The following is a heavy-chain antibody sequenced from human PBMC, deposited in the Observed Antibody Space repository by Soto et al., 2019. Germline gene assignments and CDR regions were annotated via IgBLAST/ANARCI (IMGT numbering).Heavy chain of an antibody. CDR1: GGTFSSYY. CDR2: ISPSFGTP. CDR3: ARDYDNWSFDY. V-gene: IGHV1-69*01. Sequence: QVQLVQSGAEVKKPGSSVKVSCKASGGTFSSYYITWVRQAPGQGLEWMGGISPSFGTPNYARKFQGRVTITADESTSTAYMELSSLTSEDTAVYYCARDYDNWSFDYWGQGTLVTVSS. J-gene: IGHJ4*02. D-gene: IGHD1-20*01.